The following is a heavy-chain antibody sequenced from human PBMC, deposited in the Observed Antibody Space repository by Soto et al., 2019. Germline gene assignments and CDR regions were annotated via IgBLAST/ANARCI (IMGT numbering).Heavy chain of an antibody. CDR1: GGSFSGYY. D-gene: IGHD5-18*01. J-gene: IGHJ3*02. CDR2: INHSGST. CDR3: AWQQRIQLRIFDI. V-gene: IGHV4-34*01. Sequence: QVQLQRWGGGLLKPSETLSLTCAVYGGSFSGYYWSWIRQPPGKGLEWIGEINHSGSTNYNPSLKSRVTISVDTSKNQFSLKLSSVTAADTAVYYCAWQQRIQLRIFDIWRQGTMVTVSS.